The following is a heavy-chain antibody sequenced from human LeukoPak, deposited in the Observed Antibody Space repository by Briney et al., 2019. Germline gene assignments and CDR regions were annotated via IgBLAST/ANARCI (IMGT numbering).Heavy chain of an antibody. CDR2: IKSKTDGGTT. CDR1: GFTFSNAW. V-gene: IGHV3-15*01. Sequence: GGSLRLSCAASGFTFSNAWISWVRQAPGKGLEWVGRIKSKTDGGTTDYAAPVKGRFTISRDDSKNTLYLQMNSLKTEDTAVCYCTTGSIVVVTANVYWGQGTLVTVSS. D-gene: IGHD2-21*02. J-gene: IGHJ4*02. CDR3: TTGSIVVVTANVY.